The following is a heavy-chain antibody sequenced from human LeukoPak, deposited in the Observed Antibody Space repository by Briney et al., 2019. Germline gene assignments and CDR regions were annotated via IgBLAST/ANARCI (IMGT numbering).Heavy chain of an antibody. V-gene: IGHV3-48*03. CDR1: GFIFSNYE. CDR3: ARDTRPTDRSGYYHPDYFDY. CDR2: ISSSGSTI. D-gene: IGHD3-22*01. J-gene: IGHJ4*02. Sequence: GGSLRLSCAASGFIFSNYETNWVRQAPGKGLEWVSYISSSGSTIYYADSVKGRCTISRDNAKNSLYLQMNSLRAEDTAVYYCARDTRPTDRSGYYHPDYFDYWGQGTLVTVSS.